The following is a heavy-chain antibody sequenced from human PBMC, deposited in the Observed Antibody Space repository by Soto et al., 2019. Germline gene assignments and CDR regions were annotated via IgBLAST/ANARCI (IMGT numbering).Heavy chain of an antibody. J-gene: IGHJ4*02. CDR2: ISAYNGNT. Sequence: SVKVWFKASCYTFTSYGISWVREAPGQGLEWMGWISAYNGNTNYAQKLQGRVTMTTDTSTSTAYMELRSLRSDDTAVYYCARNQYSSSPPLRYWRQGTLVTVSS. V-gene: IGHV1-18*04. CDR1: CYTFTSYG. D-gene: IGHD6-6*01. CDR3: ARNQYSSSPPLRY.